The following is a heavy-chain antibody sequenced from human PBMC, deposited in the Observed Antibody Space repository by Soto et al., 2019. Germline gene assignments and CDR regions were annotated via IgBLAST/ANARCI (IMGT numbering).Heavy chain of an antibody. V-gene: IGHV3-23*01. CDR3: AKNGHNREYDY. CDR1: GFTFSTYG. Sequence: EVQLLESGGGLVQPGGSLRLSCATSGFTFSTYGMTWVRQAPGKELEWVSGISDRPFYADSVRGRFTISRDTTKNPLYLQMNSPRVEDTAVYYCAKNGHNREYDYWAQGTRVTVSS. J-gene: IGHJ4*02. CDR2: ISDRP. D-gene: IGHD1-1*01.